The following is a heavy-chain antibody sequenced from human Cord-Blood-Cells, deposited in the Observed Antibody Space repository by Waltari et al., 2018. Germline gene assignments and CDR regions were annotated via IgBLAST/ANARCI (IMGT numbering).Heavy chain of an antibody. CDR3: ARDSEAYCGGDCYDSSFDY. V-gene: IGHV4-38-2*02. CDR1: GYSISSGYY. Sequence: QVQLQESGPGLVKPSVTLSLTCTVPGYSISSGYYWGWLRQPPGKGLEWIGRIDHSGSTYYNPSLKSRVTISVDTSKNQFSLKLSSVTAADMAVYYCARDSEAYCGGDCYDSSFDYWGQGTLVTVSS. D-gene: IGHD2-21*01. CDR2: IDHSGST. J-gene: IGHJ4*02.